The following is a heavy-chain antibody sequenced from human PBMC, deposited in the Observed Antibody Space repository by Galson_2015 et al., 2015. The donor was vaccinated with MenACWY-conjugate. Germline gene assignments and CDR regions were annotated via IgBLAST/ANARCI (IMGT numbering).Heavy chain of an antibody. CDR1: GFTFRHSA. D-gene: IGHD3-16*01. CDR2: IRTITGST. V-gene: IGHV3-23*01. Sequence: ALRVSCAASGFTFRHSAMNWVRQAAGKGLEWVAGIRTITGSTYYADSVKGRFTISRDQSKNTLNLQMNSLRTDDTAVYFCARWGSASNVYYLVDVWGKGTTVTVSS. J-gene: IGHJ6*03. CDR3: ARWGSASNVYYLVDV.